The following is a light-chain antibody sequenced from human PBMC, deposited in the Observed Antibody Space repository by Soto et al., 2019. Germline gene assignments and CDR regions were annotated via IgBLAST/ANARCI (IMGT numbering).Light chain of an antibody. J-gene: IGLJ3*02. V-gene: IGLV2-14*01. CDR3: SSYTSSSTRV. CDR2: DVS. Sequence: QSALTQPASVSGSPGQSITISCTGTSSDVGGYNYVSGYQQHPGKAPKLTIYDVSNRPSGVSKRFSGFKSGNTGSLTIAGLQAEDEADYYCSSYTSSSTRVFGGGTMLTAL. CDR1: SSDVGGYNY.